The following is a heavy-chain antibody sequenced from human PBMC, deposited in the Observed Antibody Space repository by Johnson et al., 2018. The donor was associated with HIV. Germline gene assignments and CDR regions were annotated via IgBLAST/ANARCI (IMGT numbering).Heavy chain of an antibody. Sequence: VQLVESGGGLVQPGGSLRLSCAASGFTVSSNYMSWVRQAPGKGLEWVAVISYDGSNKYYADSVKGRFTISRDNSKNTLYLQMDSLGDEDMAVYYCARGALGSFDIWGQGTMVTVSA. CDR2: ISYDGSNK. CDR1: GFTVSSNY. CDR3: ARGALGSFDI. J-gene: IGHJ3*02. V-gene: IGHV3-30*03. D-gene: IGHD3-10*01.